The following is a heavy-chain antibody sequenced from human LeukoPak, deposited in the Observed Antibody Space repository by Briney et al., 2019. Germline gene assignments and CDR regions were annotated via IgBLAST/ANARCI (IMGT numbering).Heavy chain of an antibody. V-gene: IGHV3-23*01. Sequence: GGSLRLSCAASGFTFSSYGMSWVRQAPGKGLEWVSAVSGSGGSTYYADSVKGRFTISRDNSKNTLYLQMNSLRAEDTAVYYCAKDVIYYFGSGSYYNYWGQGTLVTVSS. D-gene: IGHD3-10*01. J-gene: IGHJ4*02. CDR3: AKDVIYYFGSGSYYNY. CDR1: GFTFSSYG. CDR2: VSGSGGST.